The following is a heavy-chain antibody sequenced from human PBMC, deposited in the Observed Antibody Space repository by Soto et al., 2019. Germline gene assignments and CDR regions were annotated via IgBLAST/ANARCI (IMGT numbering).Heavy chain of an antibody. CDR3: ARDVAVPGESDRFDQ. Sequence: QVQLQQSGPGLVKPSGTLSLTCAVSGDSITTNKWWSWVRQPPGKGLEWIGEVYHTGLTNYNSSLKSRVTMSVDTSKNQFSLELTSVTAADTAMYYCARDVAVPGESDRFDQWGQGTLVTVSS. D-gene: IGHD6-19*01. V-gene: IGHV4-4*02. CDR2: VYHTGLT. CDR1: GDSITTNKW. J-gene: IGHJ4*02.